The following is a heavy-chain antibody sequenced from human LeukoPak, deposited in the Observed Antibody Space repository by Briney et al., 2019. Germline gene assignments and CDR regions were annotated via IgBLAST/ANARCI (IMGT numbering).Heavy chain of an antibody. J-gene: IGHJ5*02. CDR3: ARQPGAGWFDP. CDR1: GYSFTSSW. D-gene: IGHD3-10*01. Sequence: GESLQISCQASGYSFTSSWIGWARQMPGKGLEWMAITNPGDSDTRYSPSFQGQVTISADKSISTVYLQWGSLKASDTAMYYCARQPGAGWFDPWGQGTLVTVSS. CDR2: TNPGDSDT. V-gene: IGHV5-51*01.